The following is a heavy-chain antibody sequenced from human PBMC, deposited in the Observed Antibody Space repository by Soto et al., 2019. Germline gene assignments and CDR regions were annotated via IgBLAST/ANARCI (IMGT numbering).Heavy chain of an antibody. V-gene: IGHV4-59*08. CDR3: ARLGSYYQXFDS. CDR1: GGSIRDYY. CDR2: IYYTGTT. J-gene: IGHJ4*02. D-gene: IGHD3-10*01. Sequence: SETLSLTCTVSGGSIRDYYWGWIRQSPGKGLEWIGYIYYTGTTKYNPSLKSRVTISVDSSKNQFSLKLDSVTAADTAVYYYARLGSYYQXFDSWGQGTLVTVS.